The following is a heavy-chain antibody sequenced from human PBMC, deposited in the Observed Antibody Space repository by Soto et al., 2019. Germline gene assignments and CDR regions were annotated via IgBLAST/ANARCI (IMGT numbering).Heavy chain of an antibody. V-gene: IGHV4-59*01. J-gene: IGHJ4*02. CDR3: AGLGHGGDYYSVDY. Sequence: SETLSLTCTVSGGSISSYYWSWIRQPPGKGLEWIGYIYYSGSTNYNPSLKSRVTISVDTSKNQFSLKLSSVTAADTAVYYCAGLGHGGDYYSVDYWGQGTLVTVSS. CDR1: GGSISSYY. D-gene: IGHD2-21*02. CDR2: IYYSGST.